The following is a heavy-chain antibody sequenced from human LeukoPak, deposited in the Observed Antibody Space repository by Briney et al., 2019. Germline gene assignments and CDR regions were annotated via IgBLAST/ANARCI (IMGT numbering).Heavy chain of an antibody. CDR1: GFIFSNYG. J-gene: IGHJ6*03. CDR2: ISYDGSNK. CDR3: ARRDDYNYHYYYMDV. V-gene: IGHV3-30*19. D-gene: IGHD5-24*01. Sequence: PGGSLRLSCAASGFIFSNYGMHWVRQAPGKGLEWVAVISYDGSNKYYADSVKGRFTISRDNSKNTLYLQMNSLRVEDTAVYYCARRDDYNYHYYYMDVWGKGTTVTVSS.